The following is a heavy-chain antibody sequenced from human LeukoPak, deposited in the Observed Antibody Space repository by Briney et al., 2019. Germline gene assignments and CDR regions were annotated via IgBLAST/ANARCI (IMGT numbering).Heavy chain of an antibody. D-gene: IGHD5-18*01. CDR2: ISNSDSYT. CDR1: GFTFSDYY. Sequence: GGSLRLSCAASGFTFSDYYMSWIRQAPGKGLAWVSYISNSDSYTNYADSVRGRFTISRDNAKNSLYLQMNSLRAEDTAVYYCTRDRLFSEETTMINIDYWGQGILVTVSS. J-gene: IGHJ4*02. V-gene: IGHV3-11*06. CDR3: TRDRLFSEETTMINIDY.